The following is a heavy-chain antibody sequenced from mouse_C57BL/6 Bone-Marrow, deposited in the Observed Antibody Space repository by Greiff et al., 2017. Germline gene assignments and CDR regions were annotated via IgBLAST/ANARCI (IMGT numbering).Heavy chain of an antibody. CDR2: IYPRSGNT. J-gene: IGHJ4*01. CDR3: ARGWLPYAMGY. V-gene: IGHV1-81*01. D-gene: IGHD2-2*01. CDR1: GYTFTSYG. Sequence: QVQLQQSGAELARPGASVKLSCKASGYTFTSYGISWVKQRTGQGLEWIGEIYPRSGNTYYNEKFKGKATLTADKSSSTAYMELRSLTSEDAAVYFCARGWLPYAMGYWGQGTSVTVSS.